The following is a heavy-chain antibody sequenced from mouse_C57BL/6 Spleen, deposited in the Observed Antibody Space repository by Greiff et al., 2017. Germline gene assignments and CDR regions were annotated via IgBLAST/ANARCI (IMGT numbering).Heavy chain of an antibody. CDR3: ARWSSSGSYAMDY. CDR2: INPNNGGT. Sequence: EVKLQESGPELVKPGASVKIPCKASGYTFTDYNMDWVKQSHGKSLEWIGDINPNNGGTIYNQKFKGKATLTVDKSSSTAYMELRSLTSEDTAVYYCARWSSSGSYAMDYWGQGTSVTVSS. D-gene: IGHD3-2*02. V-gene: IGHV1-18*01. CDR1: GYTFTDYN. J-gene: IGHJ4*01.